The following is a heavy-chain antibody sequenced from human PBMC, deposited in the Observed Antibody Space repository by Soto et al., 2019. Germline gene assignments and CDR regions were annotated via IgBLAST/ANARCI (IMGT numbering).Heavy chain of an antibody. V-gene: IGHV3-21*01. D-gene: IGHD6-19*01. CDR1: GFNFDSYS. J-gene: IGHJ4*02. CDR2: ISSSSSYI. CDR3: ARVGAEWLTVYFDY. Sequence: GGSLRLSCAAFGFNFDSYSLHWVRQAPGKGLEWVSSISSSSSYIYYADSVKGRFTISRDNAKNSLYLQMNSLRAEDTAVYYCARVGAEWLTVYFDYGGQGTLVTVSS.